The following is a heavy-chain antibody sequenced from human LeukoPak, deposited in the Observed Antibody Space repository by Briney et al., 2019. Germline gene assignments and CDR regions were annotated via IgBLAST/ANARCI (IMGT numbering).Heavy chain of an antibody. J-gene: IGHJ4*02. CDR1: GFTFSSYG. Sequence: QPGRSLRLSFAASGFTFSSYGMHWVRQAPGKGLEWVAIIWYDGSNKYYADSVKGRFTISRDNSRNTLYLQMNSLRAEDTAVYYWAREVAAKGTIDYWGQGTLVTVSS. CDR3: AREVAAKGTIDY. CDR2: IWYDGSNK. D-gene: IGHD2-15*01. V-gene: IGHV3-33*01.